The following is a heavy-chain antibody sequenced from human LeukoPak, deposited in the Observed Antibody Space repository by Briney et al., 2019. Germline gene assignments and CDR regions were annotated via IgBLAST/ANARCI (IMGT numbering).Heavy chain of an antibody. CDR2: TGGSDDNT. J-gene: IGHJ4*02. CDR3: TKDLMPGFSSGWYLAY. CDR1: GFSFNGYA. Sequence: GGSLRLSCEGSGFSFNGYAMSWVRQAPGKGLEWVAVTGGSDDNTHYADSVKGRFSISRDTSENRLFLQMNSLRPDDSALYYCTKDLMPGFSSGWYLAYWGQGTLVTVS. D-gene: IGHD6-19*01. V-gene: IGHV3-23*01.